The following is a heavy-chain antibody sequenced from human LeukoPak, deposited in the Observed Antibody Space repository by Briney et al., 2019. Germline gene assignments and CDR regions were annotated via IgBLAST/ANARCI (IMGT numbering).Heavy chain of an antibody. CDR1: GFTFSSYA. D-gene: IGHD1-1*01. J-gene: IGHJ4*02. V-gene: IGHV3-23*01. Sequence: GGSLRLSFAASGFTFSSYAMSWVRQAPGKGLEWVSAISGSGGSTYYADSVKGRFTISRDNSKNTLYLQMNSLKTEDTAVYYCVRVWVSSWPYLDYWGQGTLVTVAS. CDR3: VRVWVSSWPYLDY. CDR2: ISGSGGST.